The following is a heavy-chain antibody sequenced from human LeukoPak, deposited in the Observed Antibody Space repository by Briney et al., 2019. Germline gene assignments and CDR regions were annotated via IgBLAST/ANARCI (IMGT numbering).Heavy chain of an antibody. Sequence: SATLSLTCAVYGGSFSGYYWSWIRQPPGKGLEWIGEINHSGSTNYNPSLKSRVTISVDTSKNQFSLKLSSVTAADTAVYYCARVPGTYSSSWKYFQHWGQGTLVTVSA. CDR1: GGSFSGYY. D-gene: IGHD6-13*01. CDR3: ARVPGTYSSSWKYFQH. V-gene: IGHV4-34*01. J-gene: IGHJ1*01. CDR2: INHSGST.